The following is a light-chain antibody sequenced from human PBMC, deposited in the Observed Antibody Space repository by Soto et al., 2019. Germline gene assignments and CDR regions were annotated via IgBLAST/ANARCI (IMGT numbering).Light chain of an antibody. J-gene: IGLJ2*01. V-gene: IGLV8-61*01. CDR1: SGSVSTNYF. CDR3: ALYMGRGIVI. CDR2: STN. Sequence: QTVVTQEPSFSVSPGGTVTLTCGLNSGSVSTNYFPSWYQQTPGQAPRTLIYSTNMRSSGVPDRFSGSILGNKAALTITGAQADDDSDYFCALYMGRGIVIFGGGTKVTVL.